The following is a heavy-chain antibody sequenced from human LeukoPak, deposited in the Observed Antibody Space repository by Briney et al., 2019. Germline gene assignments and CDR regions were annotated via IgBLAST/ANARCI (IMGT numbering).Heavy chain of an antibody. CDR1: GYGFTSYW. Sequence: GESLKISCKGSGYGFTSYWIGWVRQMPGKGLEWMGIIYPGDSDTRYSPSFQGQVTISADKSISTAYLQWSSLKASDTAMYYCATSELERPYTFDYWGQGTLVTVSS. CDR3: ATSELERPYTFDY. CDR2: IYPGDSDT. J-gene: IGHJ4*02. D-gene: IGHD1-1*01. V-gene: IGHV5-51*01.